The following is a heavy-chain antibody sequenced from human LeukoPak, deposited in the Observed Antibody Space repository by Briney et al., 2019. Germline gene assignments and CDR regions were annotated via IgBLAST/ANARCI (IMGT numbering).Heavy chain of an antibody. CDR3: ARDPFLDY. CDR2: ISWNSGSI. CDR1: GFTFDDYA. V-gene: IGHV3-9*01. Sequence: GGSLRLSCAASGFTFDDYAMHWVRHAPGKGLEWVSGISWNSGSIGYADSVKGRFTISRDNAKNSLYLQMNSLRAEDTAVYYCARDPFLDYWGQGTLVTVSS. J-gene: IGHJ4*02.